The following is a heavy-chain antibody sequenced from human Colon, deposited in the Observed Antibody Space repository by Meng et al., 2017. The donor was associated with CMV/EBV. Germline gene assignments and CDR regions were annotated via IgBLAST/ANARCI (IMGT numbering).Heavy chain of an antibody. D-gene: IGHD3-10*01. CDR2: ISTTVSSV. Sequence: LVCSGAGLVKPGGYLSIHSPASGLTFSSYDMNWDRQSPGKGLEWVSSISTTVSSVYYADSVQGRFTISRDNAKNSLYLQMDSLRAEDTAVYYCAREPGTYGYFDFWGQGTLVTVSS. CDR1: GLTFSSYD. CDR3: AREPGTYGYFDF. V-gene: IGHV3-21*01. J-gene: IGHJ4*02.